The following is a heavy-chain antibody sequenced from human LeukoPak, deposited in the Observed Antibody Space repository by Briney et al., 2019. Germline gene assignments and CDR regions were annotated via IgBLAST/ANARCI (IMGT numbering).Heavy chain of an antibody. CDR1: GFIFSSFW. CDR3: VRDLPDY. Sequence: GGSLRLSCAASGFIFSSFWMGWVRQAPGKGLEWVANIKGDGSKTFYVDSVKGRFTISRDNAKNSLYLQMNSLKAEDTAVYYCVRDLPDYWGQGTLVTVSS. J-gene: IGHJ4*02. CDR2: IKGDGSKT. V-gene: IGHV3-7*01.